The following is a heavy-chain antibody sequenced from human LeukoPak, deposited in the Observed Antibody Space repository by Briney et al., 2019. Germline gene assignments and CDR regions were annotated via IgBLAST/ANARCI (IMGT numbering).Heavy chain of an antibody. CDR1: GFTFSSYE. CDR3: AKEGPGGGGYFDD. J-gene: IGHJ4*02. CDR2: IGGSGDST. D-gene: IGHD3-16*01. V-gene: IGHV3-23*01. Sequence: GGSLRLSCAASGFTFSSYEMNWVRQAPGKGLEWVSLIGGSGDSTYYADSVKGRFTISRDNSKNTLYLRMNSLRADDTAVYYCAKEGPGGGGYFDDWGQGTLVTVSS.